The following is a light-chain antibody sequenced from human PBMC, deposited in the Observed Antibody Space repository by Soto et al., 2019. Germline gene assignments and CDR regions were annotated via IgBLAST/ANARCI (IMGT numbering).Light chain of an antibody. V-gene: IGKV1-9*01. CDR3: QPLND. Sequence: IQLTQSPPSLSASVGDRVTITCRASQGISSYLAWYQQKPGKAPKLLIYAASKLQSGVPSRFSGSGSGTDFTLTISSLQPEDFATYYCQPLNDFGQGTKLEIK. J-gene: IGKJ2*01. CDR2: AAS. CDR1: QGISSY.